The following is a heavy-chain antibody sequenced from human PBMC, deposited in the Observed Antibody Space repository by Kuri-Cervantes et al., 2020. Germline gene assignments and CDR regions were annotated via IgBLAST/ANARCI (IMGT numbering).Heavy chain of an antibody. V-gene: IGHV4-4*07. CDR2: IYTSGST. CDR3: ARGVAKYWYFDL. D-gene: IGHD2-15*01. J-gene: IGHJ2*01. Sequence: SCTVSGGSISSYYWSWIRQPAGKGLEWIGRIYTSGSTNYNPSLKSRVTISVDKSKNQFSLKLSSVTAADTAVYYCARGVAKYWYFDLWGRGTLVTVSS. CDR1: GGSISSYY.